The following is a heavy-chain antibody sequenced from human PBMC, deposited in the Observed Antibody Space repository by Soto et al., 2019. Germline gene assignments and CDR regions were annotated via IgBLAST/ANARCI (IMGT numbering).Heavy chain of an antibody. CDR2: INHSGST. CDR3: ARGLTRDYVWGSYRYYYYGMDV. D-gene: IGHD3-16*02. Sequence: SETLSLTCAVYGGSFSGYYWSWIRQPPGKGLEWIGEINHSGSTNYNPSLKSRVTISVGTSKNQFSLKLSSVTAADTAVYYCARGLTRDYVWGSYRYYYYGMDVWGQGTTVTVSS. J-gene: IGHJ6*02. V-gene: IGHV4-34*01. CDR1: GGSFSGYY.